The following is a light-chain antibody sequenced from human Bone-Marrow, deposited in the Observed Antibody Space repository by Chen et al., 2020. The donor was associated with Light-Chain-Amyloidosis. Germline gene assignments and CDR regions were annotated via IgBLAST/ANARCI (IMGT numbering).Light chain of an antibody. CDR2: DNN. CDR3: GTWDSSLSAGV. J-gene: IGLJ3*02. Sequence: QSGLPQPPSVSAAPGRKVTIPGSGSSSSIGKNYVSWYQQLPGTAPKLLIYDNNKRPSGIPDRFSGSKSGTSATLGITGLQTGDEADYYCGTWDSSLSAGVFGGGTKLTVL. V-gene: IGLV1-51*01. CDR1: SSSIGKNY.